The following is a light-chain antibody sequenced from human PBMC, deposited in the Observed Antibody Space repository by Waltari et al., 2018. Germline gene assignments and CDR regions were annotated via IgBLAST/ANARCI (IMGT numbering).Light chain of an antibody. CDR1: ESISNY. Sequence: ESVLTQSPATLSLSPGERATLFCRASESISNYLAWYQHIPGQAPRLLIYDASNRATGIPARFSGSGSGTDFTLTISSLEAEDFAVYYCQQRSNRLLSFGGGTKVEI. CDR2: DAS. J-gene: IGKJ4*01. V-gene: IGKV3-11*01. CDR3: QQRSNRLLS.